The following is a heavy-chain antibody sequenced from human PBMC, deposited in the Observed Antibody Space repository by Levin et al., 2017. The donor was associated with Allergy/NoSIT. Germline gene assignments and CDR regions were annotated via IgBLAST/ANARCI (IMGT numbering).Heavy chain of an antibody. CDR2: INSGGGAT. J-gene: IGHJ6*02. CDR1: GFTFSTYP. Sequence: GGSLRLSCAASGFTFSTYPMSWVRQAPGKRLEWVSAINSGGGATYYADSVKGRFTISRDNSRNTLYLQMNSLRTEDTAVYYCAKRDVVYEFGMDVWGQGTTVTVSS. CDR3: AKRDVVYEFGMDV. D-gene: IGHD5/OR15-5a*01. V-gene: IGHV3-23*01.